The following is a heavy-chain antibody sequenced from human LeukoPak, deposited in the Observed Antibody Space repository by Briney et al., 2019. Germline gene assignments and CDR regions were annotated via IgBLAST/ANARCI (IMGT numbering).Heavy chain of an antibody. CDR1: GGSLSSSDYF. J-gene: IGHJ4*02. D-gene: IGHD1-26*01. Sequence: PSETLSLTCTVSGGSLSSSDYFWGWIRQPPGKGLEWIGTIFDDGRTSYNPSLKSRVTISVDRSKSQFSLKLSSVTAADTAVYYCARRKSGSYSDYRGQGTLVTVSS. CDR2: IFDDGRT. V-gene: IGHV4-39*01. CDR3: ARRKSGSYSDY.